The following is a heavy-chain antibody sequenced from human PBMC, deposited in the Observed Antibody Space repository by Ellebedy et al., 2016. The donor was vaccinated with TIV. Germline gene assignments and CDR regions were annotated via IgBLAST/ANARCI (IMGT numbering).Heavy chain of an antibody. V-gene: IGHV3-23*01. CDR3: SKERATGSYSTVVCDI. CDR2: IGVKT. Sequence: GESLKISCAASGFTFNNYAMTWVRQAPGKGLEWISTIGVKTYYADSVKGRFTISRDNSRNTVYLQMNSLTAGDTAVYYCSKERATGSYSTVVCDIWGQGTMVTVSS. CDR1: GFTFNNYA. J-gene: IGHJ3*02. D-gene: IGHD1-26*01.